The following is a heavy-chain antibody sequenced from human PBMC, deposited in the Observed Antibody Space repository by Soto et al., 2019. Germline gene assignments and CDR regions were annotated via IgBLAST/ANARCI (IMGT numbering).Heavy chain of an antibody. CDR1: GFSLSTTGVG. CDR2: IYWNDDK. Sequence: QITLKESGPTLVKPTQTLTLTCTFSGFSLSTTGVGVGWIRQPPGKALEWLALIYWNDDKRLSPSLNSRLTITKDTSKNQVVLTMTNMDPVDTATYYCAHKPNPHAYYSAMDVWGQGTTVTVSS. V-gene: IGHV2-5*01. J-gene: IGHJ6*02. CDR3: AHKPNPHAYYSAMDV.